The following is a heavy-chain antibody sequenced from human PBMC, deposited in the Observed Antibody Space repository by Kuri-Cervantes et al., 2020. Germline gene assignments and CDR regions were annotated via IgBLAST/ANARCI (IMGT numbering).Heavy chain of an antibody. CDR2: IYYSGSP. V-gene: IGHV4-59*01. Sequence: GSLRLSCTVSGGSISSYYWSWIRQPPGKGLEWIGYIYYSGSPNYNPSLKSRVTISVDTSKNQFSLKLSSVTAADTAVYYCARTSVYCSGGSCYSEHDYWGQGTLVTVSS. J-gene: IGHJ4*02. CDR3: ARTSVYCSGGSCYSEHDY. D-gene: IGHD2-15*01. CDR1: GGSISSYY.